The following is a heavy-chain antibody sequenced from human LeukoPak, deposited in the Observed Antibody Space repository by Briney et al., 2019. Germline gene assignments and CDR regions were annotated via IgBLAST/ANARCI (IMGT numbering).Heavy chain of an antibody. Sequence: PGGSLRLSCAASGFTFSGYYMSWIRQAPGKGLEWVSYISSSGSTIYYADSVKGRFTISRDNAKNSLYLQMNSLRAEDTAVYYCAKYLKRGHYDSSGYNEYFQHWGQGTLVTVSS. D-gene: IGHD3-22*01. CDR1: GFTFSGYY. V-gene: IGHV3-11*04. CDR3: AKYLKRGHYDSSGYNEYFQH. J-gene: IGHJ1*01. CDR2: ISSSGSTI.